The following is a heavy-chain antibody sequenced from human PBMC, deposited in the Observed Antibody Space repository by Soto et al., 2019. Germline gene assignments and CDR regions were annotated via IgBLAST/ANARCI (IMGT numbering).Heavy chain of an antibody. Sequence: VQLVESGGGVVQPGRSLRLSCAASGFTFSDYAMHWVRQAPGKGLEWVAVVSHDGRNTHCADSVKGRFTISRDSSKNTVSLEMTSLRAEDTAVYYCAXGGXXXLXXXDFNYWGQGALVTVSS. CDR1: GFTFSDYA. CDR3: AXGGXXXLXXXDFNY. CDR2: VSHDGRNT. J-gene: IGHJ4*02. V-gene: IGHV3-30*18.